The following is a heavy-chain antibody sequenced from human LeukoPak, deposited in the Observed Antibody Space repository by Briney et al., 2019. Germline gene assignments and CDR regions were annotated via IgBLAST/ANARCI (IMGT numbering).Heavy chain of an antibody. D-gene: IGHD3-22*01. CDR2: INHSGST. CDR3: ARGTRSGSGYYYKGLYYFDY. Sequence: SETLSLTCAVYGGSFSGYYWSWIRQPPGKGLEWVGEINHSGSTNYNPSLKSRVTISVDTSKTPFSLKLSSVTAADTAVYYCARGTRSGSGYYYKGLYYFDYWGQGTLVTVSS. V-gene: IGHV4-34*01. CDR1: GGSFSGYY. J-gene: IGHJ4*02.